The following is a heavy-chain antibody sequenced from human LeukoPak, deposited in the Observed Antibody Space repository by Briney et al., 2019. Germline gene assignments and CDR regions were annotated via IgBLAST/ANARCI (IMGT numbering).Heavy chain of an antibody. J-gene: IGHJ4*02. CDR3: ARENYGDCYFDY. V-gene: IGHV3-30*04. Sequence: GRSLRLSCAASGFTFRRHAMHWVRQAPGKGLEWVAVISYDGSNKYYADSVKGRFTISRDNSKNTLYLQMNSLRAEDTAVYYCARENYGDCYFDYWGQGTLVTVSS. CDR2: ISYDGSNK. D-gene: IGHD4-17*01. CDR1: GFTFRRHA.